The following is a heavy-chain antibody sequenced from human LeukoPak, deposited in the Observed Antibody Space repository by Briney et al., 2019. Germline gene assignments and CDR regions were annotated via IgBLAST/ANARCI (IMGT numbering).Heavy chain of an antibody. J-gene: IGHJ5*02. CDR2: VNHSGSI. CDR1: GGSISSSDW. Sequence: SGTLSLTCDVSGGSISSSDWWTWVRQPPGKGLEWIGEVNHSGSINYNPSLMSRVTISADRSKNQFSLKLTSVTAADTAIYYCTRQIVVVTGRGFDPWGQGTLVTVSS. D-gene: IGHD2-21*02. CDR3: TRQIVVVTGRGFDP. V-gene: IGHV4-4*02.